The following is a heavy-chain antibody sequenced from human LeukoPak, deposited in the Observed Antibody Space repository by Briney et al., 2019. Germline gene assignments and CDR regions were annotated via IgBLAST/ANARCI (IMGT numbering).Heavy chain of an antibody. CDR1: GFTFSSYS. V-gene: IGHV3-21*01. CDR2: ISSSSSYI. J-gene: IGHJ4*02. CDR3: ARYWAPYYDFWSGYYTHFDY. D-gene: IGHD3-3*01. Sequence: GGSLRLSCAASGFTFSSYSMNWVRQAPGKGLEGVSSISSSSSYIYYADSVKGRFTISRDNAKNSLYLQMNSLRAEDTAVYYCARYWAPYYDFWSGYYTHFDYWGQGTLVTVSS.